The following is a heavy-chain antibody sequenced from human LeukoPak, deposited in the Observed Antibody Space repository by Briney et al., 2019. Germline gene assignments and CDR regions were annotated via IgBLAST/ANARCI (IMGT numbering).Heavy chain of an antibody. J-gene: IGHJ4*02. CDR2: ISGSGGST. CDR3: ATSTVAKYDY. V-gene: IGHV3-23*01. D-gene: IGHD4-11*01. CDR1: GFTFSNFA. Sequence: GGSLRLSCVASGFTFSNFAMSWVRQAPGKGLEWVSVISGSGGSTYYADSVKGRFTISRDNSKTTLYLQMNSPRAEDTALYYCATSTVAKYDYWGQGTLVAVSS.